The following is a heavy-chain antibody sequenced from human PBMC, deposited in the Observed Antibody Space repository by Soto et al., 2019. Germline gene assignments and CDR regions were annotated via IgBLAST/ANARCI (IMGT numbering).Heavy chain of an antibody. J-gene: IGHJ4*02. CDR2: INYNSGVI. Sequence: EVQLVESGGDLVQPGRSLRLSCAVSGFTFHDYAMHWVRQGPGKGLEWVSSINYNSGVIVYADSVKGRFTISRDNAKNSLYLQMNSLRTEDTALYYCAKDRGKRPRDLDFWGQGTLVTVSS. D-gene: IGHD6-25*01. CDR1: GFTFHDYA. CDR3: AKDRGKRPRDLDF. V-gene: IGHV3-9*01.